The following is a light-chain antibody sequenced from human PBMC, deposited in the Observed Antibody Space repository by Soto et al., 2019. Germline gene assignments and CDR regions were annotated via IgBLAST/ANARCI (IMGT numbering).Light chain of an antibody. CDR2: EVS. CDR3: SSYTSSSTRV. J-gene: IGLJ1*01. V-gene: IGLV2-14*01. Sequence: QSVLAQPASVSGSPGQSITTSCTGTSSDVGGYNYVSWYQQHPGKAPKLMIYEVSNRPSGVSNRFSGSKSGNTASLTISGLQAEDEADYYCSSYTSSSTRVFGTGTKGTVL. CDR1: SSDVGGYNY.